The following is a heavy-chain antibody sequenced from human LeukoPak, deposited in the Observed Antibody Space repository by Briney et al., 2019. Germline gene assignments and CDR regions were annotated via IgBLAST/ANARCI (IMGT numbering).Heavy chain of an antibody. Sequence: SQTLSLTCTVSGGSISSGGYYWSWIRQHPGKGLEWIGYIYYSGSTYYNPSLKSRVTISVDTSKNQFSLKLSSVTAADTAVYYCARDFDAYGGVDVWGKGTTVTVSS. V-gene: IGHV4-31*03. D-gene: IGHD3-16*01. J-gene: IGHJ6*04. CDR1: GGSISSGGYY. CDR3: ARDFDAYGGVDV. CDR2: IYYSGST.